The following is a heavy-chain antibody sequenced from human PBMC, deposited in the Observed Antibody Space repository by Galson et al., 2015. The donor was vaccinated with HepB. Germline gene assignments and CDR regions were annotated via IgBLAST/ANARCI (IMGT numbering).Heavy chain of an antibody. Sequence: SLRLSCAASGFPFNNAWMTWVRQAPEMGLEWVGRIKSKTDGETTDYAAPVKGRFTISRDDSKNRLYLQMNSLKPEDTAVYYCTTDVYYSTYWSWLDPWGQGTLVTVSS. CDR2: IKSKTDGETT. J-gene: IGHJ5*02. CDR3: TTDVYYSTYWSWLDP. V-gene: IGHV3-15*01. CDR1: GFPFNNAW. D-gene: IGHD2-8*02.